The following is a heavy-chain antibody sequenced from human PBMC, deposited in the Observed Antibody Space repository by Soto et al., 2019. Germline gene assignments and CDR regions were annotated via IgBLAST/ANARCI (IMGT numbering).Heavy chain of an antibody. CDR1: GGSLSGSSYY. D-gene: IGHD6-19*01. CDR2: IYYSGST. CDR3: ARLGGYSSGWYDVDY. V-gene: IGHV4-39*02. Sequence: SDTLSLTWTVSGGSLSGSSYYWGWIRQSPGKGLEWIGSIYYSGSTYYNPSLKSRVTISVDTSKNHFSLKLTSVTAADTAVYYCARLGGYSSGWYDVDYWGQGTLVTVSS. J-gene: IGHJ4*02.